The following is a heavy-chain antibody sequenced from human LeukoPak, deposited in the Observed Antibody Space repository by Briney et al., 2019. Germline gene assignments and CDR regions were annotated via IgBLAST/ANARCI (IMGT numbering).Heavy chain of an antibody. D-gene: IGHD1-14*01. CDR2: ISNSGGNI. V-gene: IGHV3-23*01. CDR3: AKGFTPEP. Sequence: GGSPRLSCAASEFTFNNYAMSWVRQAPGMGLEWVSAISNSGGNIYYADSVKGRFTISRDNSKNTLYLQMHSLRAEDTAVYYCAKGFTPEPWGQGTLVTVSS. CDR1: EFTFNNYA. J-gene: IGHJ5*02.